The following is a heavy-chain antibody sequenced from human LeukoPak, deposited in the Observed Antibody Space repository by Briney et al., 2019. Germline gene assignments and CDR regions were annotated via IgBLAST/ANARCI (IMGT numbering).Heavy chain of an antibody. V-gene: IGHV4-39*01. J-gene: IGHJ4*02. CDR3: ARHPHYYFDNSAR. D-gene: IGHD3-22*01. Sequence: SETLSLTCTVSGGSISSSSYYWGWLRQPPGKGLEWFGSIYFRGSPYDGPSLKSRVTISVDTSKNQFSQKLSSVTAADTAVYYCARHPHYYFDNSARWGQGTLVTVSS. CDR2: IYFRGSP. CDR1: GGSISSSSYY.